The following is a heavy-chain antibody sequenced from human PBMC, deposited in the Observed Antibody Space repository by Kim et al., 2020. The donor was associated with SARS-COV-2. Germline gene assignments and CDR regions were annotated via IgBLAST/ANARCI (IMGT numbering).Heavy chain of an antibody. V-gene: IGHV3-74*03. CDR3: GGGGHGYVYT. D-gene: IGHD5-12*01. J-gene: IGHJ5*02. CDR1: GFIFSNYW. Sequence: GGSLRLSCAASGFIFSNYWMHWVRQTPGKGLMWVSRVNSNGTTTTYAASVKGRFTISRDNALNTLSLQMDSLRVEDSGVYYCGGGGHGYVYTWGQGSLVTVSS. CDR2: VNSNGTTT.